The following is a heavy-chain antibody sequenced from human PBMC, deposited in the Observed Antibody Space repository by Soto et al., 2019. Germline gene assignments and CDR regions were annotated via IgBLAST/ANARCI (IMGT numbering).Heavy chain of an antibody. CDR3: ASADVVVSAATSSHDYYYYYGMDV. D-gene: IGHD2-2*01. CDR1: GYTFTGYY. J-gene: IGHJ6*02. V-gene: IGHV1-2*04. CDR2: INPNSGGT. Sequence: GASVKVSCKASGYTFTGYYMHWVRQAPGQGLEWMGWINPNSGGTNYAQKFQGWVTMTRDTSISTAYMELSRLRSDDTAVYYCASADVVVSAATSSHDYYYYYGMDVWGQGTTVTVSS.